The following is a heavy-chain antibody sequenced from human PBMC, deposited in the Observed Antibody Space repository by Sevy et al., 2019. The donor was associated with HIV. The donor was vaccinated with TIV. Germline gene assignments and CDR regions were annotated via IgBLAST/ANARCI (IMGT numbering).Heavy chain of an antibody. CDR1: GGSFSGYY. D-gene: IGHD2-2*01. Sequence: SETLSLTCAVYGGSFSGYYWSWILQPPGKALEWIGEIDHRGSTNYNPSLKSRVTISGDTSKNQFSLKLSSVTAADTAVYYCSRHCTSTSCSHAFDIWGQGTMVTVSS. J-gene: IGHJ3*02. CDR2: IDHRGST. V-gene: IGHV4-34*01. CDR3: SRHCTSTSCSHAFDI.